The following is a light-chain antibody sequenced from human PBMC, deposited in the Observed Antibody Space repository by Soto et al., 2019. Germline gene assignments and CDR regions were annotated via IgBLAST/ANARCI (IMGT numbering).Light chain of an antibody. CDR1: SSDIGIYKY. Sequence: QSALTQPASVSGSPGQSIAISCTGSSSDIGIYKYVSWYQQHPGKVPKLIIYEVTNRPSGVSNRFSGSKSGNTASLTISGVQDEDEADYYCGTWDSSLSAVIFGGGTKVTVL. CDR3: GTWDSSLSAVI. CDR2: EVT. V-gene: IGLV2-14*01. J-gene: IGLJ2*01.